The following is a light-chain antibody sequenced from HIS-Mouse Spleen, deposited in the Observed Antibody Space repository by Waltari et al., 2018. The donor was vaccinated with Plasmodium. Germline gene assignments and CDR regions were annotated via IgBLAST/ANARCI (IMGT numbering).Light chain of an antibody. V-gene: IGLV3-10*01. CDR3: YSTDSSGNHRV. J-gene: IGLJ3*02. CDR2: EDS. CDR1: ALPKKY. Sequence: SYELTQPPSVSVSPGQTARITGSGDALPKKYAYWYKQKSGQAPVLVIYEDSKRPSGIPERFSGSSSGTMATLTISGAQVEDEADYYCYSTDSSGNHRVFGGGTKLTVL.